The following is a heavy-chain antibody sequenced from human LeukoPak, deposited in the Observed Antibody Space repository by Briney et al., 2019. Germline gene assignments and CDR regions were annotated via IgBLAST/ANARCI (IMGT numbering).Heavy chain of an antibody. J-gene: IGHJ4*02. CDR2: IYYSGST. V-gene: IGHV4-39*07. Sequence: SETLSLTCTVSGGSISSSSYYWGWIRQPPGKGLEWIGSIYYSGSTYYNPSLKSRVTISVDTSKNQFSLKLSSVTAADTAVYYCARVFSLVVPGPNYFDYWGQGTLVTVSS. CDR1: GGSISSSSYY. D-gene: IGHD2-2*01. CDR3: ARVFSLVVPGPNYFDY.